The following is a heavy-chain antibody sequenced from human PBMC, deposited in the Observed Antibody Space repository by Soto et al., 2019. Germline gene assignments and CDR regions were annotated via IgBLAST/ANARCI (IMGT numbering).Heavy chain of an antibody. V-gene: IGHV4-59*01. CDR3: ARDPSSSWYFDY. CDR2: IFYSGST. J-gene: IGHJ4*02. Sequence: PSETLSLTCTVSGGSISNYYWSWIRQPPGKGLEWIGYIFYSGSTNYNPSLKSRVTISVDTSKNQFSLKLSSVTAADTAVYYCARDPSSSWYFDYWGQGTLVTVSS. CDR1: GGSISNYY. D-gene: IGHD6-13*01.